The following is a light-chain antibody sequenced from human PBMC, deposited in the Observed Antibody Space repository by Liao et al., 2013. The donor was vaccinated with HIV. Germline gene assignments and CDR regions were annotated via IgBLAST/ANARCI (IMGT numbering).Light chain of an antibody. CDR1: NLENKY. CDR2: QDS. CDR3: QAGDSGTAYV. V-gene: IGLV3-1*01. J-gene: IGLJ1*01. Sequence: SFELTQPPSVSVSPGQTATITCSGDNLENKYVSWYQQKPGQSPVLVIYQDSKRPSGIPERFSGSNSENTATLTISGTQAMDEADYYCQAGDSGTAYVFGAGTKVTVL.